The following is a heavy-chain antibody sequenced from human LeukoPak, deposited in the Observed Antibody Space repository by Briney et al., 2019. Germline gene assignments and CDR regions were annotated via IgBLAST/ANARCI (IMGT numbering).Heavy chain of an antibody. D-gene: IGHD6-13*01. CDR1: GYTFTGYY. CDR2: INPNSGGT. J-gene: IGHJ4*02. Sequence: GASVKVSCRASGYTFTGYYMHWVRQAPGQGLEWMGWINPNSGGTNYAQKFQGRVTMTRDTSISTAYMELSRLRSDDTAVYYCARVRHSSSWYVYYWGQGTLVTVSS. CDR3: ARVRHSSSWYVYY. V-gene: IGHV1-2*02.